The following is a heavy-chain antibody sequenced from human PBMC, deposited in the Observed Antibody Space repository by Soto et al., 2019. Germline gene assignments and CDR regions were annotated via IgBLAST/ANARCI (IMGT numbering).Heavy chain of an antibody. D-gene: IGHD6-13*01. Sequence: PXGSMRLSCAASGFTFNSYAMSWVRQAPGKGLEWVSAISGSGGSTYYADSVKGRFTISRDNSKNTLYLQMNSLRAEDTAVYYCAKEQLGVFDYWGQGTLVTVSS. V-gene: IGHV3-23*01. CDR2: ISGSGGST. CDR1: GFTFNSYA. CDR3: AKEQLGVFDY. J-gene: IGHJ4*02.